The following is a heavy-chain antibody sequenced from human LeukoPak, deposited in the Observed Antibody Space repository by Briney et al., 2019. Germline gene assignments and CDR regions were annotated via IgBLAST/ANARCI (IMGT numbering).Heavy chain of an antibody. Sequence: GGSLRLSCAASGFTFSSYGMHWVRQAPGKGLEWVAVISYDGSNKYYADSVKGRFTISRDNSENTLYLQMNNLRAEDTAIHYCAKVPYSDYGSGRPPLDVWGQGTTVAVSS. D-gene: IGHD3-10*01. V-gene: IGHV3-30*18. CDR2: ISYDGSNK. CDR1: GFTFSSYG. CDR3: AKVPYSDYGSGRPPLDV. J-gene: IGHJ6*02.